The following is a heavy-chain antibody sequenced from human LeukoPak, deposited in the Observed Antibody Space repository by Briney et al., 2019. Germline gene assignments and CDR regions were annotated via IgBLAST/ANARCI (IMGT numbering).Heavy chain of an antibody. CDR1: GFTFGDYA. Sequence: QPGRSLRLSCTASGFTFGDYAMSWVRQAPGKGLEWVGFIRSKAYGGTTEYAASVKGRFTISRDDSKSIAYLQMNSLKTEDTAVYYCTPYGYWGQGTLVTVS. CDR3: TPYGY. CDR2: IRSKAYGGTT. J-gene: IGHJ4*02. V-gene: IGHV3-49*04. D-gene: IGHD3-16*01.